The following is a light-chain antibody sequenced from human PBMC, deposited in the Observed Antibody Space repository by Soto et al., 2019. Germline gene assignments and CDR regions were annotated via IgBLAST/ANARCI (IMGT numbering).Light chain of an antibody. Sequence: EIVMTLSPATLSVSPGERATLSCRASQSVSSNLAWYQQKPGQAPRLLIFGASSRATGIPDRFSGSGSGTDFTLTISRLELEDFAVYYCQQYGSSPSTFGQGTRLEI. J-gene: IGKJ5*01. V-gene: IGKV3-20*01. CDR1: QSVSSN. CDR2: GAS. CDR3: QQYGSSPST.